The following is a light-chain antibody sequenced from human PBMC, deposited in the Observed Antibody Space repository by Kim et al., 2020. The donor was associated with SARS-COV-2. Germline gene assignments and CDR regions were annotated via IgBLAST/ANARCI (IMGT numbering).Light chain of an antibody. CDR1: ENVDDR. V-gene: IGKV3-11*01. CDR3: QQHRHWQT. Sequence: RSCRASENVDDRLAWYQQIPGQAPRLLIYDASKRATGISARFAGTGSGTDFTLPIDSLESEDFAFYFCQQHRHWQTFGQGT. J-gene: IGKJ1*01. CDR2: DAS.